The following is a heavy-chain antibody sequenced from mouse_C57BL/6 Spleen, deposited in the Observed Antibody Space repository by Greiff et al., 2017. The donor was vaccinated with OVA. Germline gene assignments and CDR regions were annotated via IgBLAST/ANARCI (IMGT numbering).Heavy chain of an antibody. Sequence: QVQLQQSGPGLVAPSQSLSITCTVSGFSLTSYAISWVRQPPEKGLEWLGVIWTGGGTNYNSALKSRLSISKDNSKSQVFLKMKSLQTDDTARYYCARNSITTVVARGAMDYWGQGTSVTVSS. V-gene: IGHV2-9-1*01. J-gene: IGHJ4*01. CDR1: GFSLTSYA. CDR2: IWTGGGT. CDR3: ARNSITTVVARGAMDY. D-gene: IGHD1-1*01.